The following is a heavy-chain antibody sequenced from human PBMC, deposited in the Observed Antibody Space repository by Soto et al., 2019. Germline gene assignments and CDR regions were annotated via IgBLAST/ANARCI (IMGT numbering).Heavy chain of an antibody. D-gene: IGHD6-6*01. J-gene: IGHJ6*02. Sequence: PSETLSLTCAVYGGSFSGYYWSWIRQPPGKGLEWIGEINHSGSTNHNPSLKSRVTISVDTSKNQFSLKLSSVTAADTAVYYCARAVGSSSSGRSYYYGMDVWGQGTTVTVSS. CDR2: INHSGST. CDR1: GGSFSGYY. CDR3: ARAVGSSSSGRSYYYGMDV. V-gene: IGHV4-34*01.